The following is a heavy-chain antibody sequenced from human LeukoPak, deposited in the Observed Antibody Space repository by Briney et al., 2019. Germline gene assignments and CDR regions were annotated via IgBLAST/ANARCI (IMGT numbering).Heavy chain of an antibody. Sequence: SSETLSLTCTVSGGSISSYYWSWIRQPPGKGLEWIGYIYYSGSTNYNPSLKSRVTISVDTSKNQFSLKLSSVTAADTAVYYCAREGSHYYYYGMDVWGQGTTVTVSS. CDR3: AREGSHYYYYGMDV. J-gene: IGHJ6*02. CDR1: GGSISSYY. D-gene: IGHD3-10*01. V-gene: IGHV4-59*01. CDR2: IYYSGST.